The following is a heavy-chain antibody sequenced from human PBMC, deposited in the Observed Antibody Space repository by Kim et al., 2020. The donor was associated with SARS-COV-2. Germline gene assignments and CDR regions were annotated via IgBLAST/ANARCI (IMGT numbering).Heavy chain of an antibody. CDR2: IKSKTDGGTT. V-gene: IGHV3-15*01. CDR1: GFTFSNAW. J-gene: IGHJ4*02. CDR3: TTDESRLRYYYDSSGYRDY. Sequence: GGSLRLSCAASGFTFSNAWMSWVRQAPGKGLEWVGRIKSKTDGGTTDYAAPVKGRFTISRDDSKNTLYLQMNSLKTEDTAVYYCTTDESRLRYYYDSSGYRDYWGQGTLVTVSS. D-gene: IGHD3-22*01.